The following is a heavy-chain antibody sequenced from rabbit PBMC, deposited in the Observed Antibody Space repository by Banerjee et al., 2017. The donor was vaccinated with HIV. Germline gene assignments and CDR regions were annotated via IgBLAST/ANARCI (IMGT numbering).Heavy chain of an antibody. V-gene: IGHV1S45*01. D-gene: IGHD4-1*01. Sequence: QEPLEESGGDLVKPEGSLTLTCTASAFSFSNKYVMCWVRQAPGKGLEWIACINTSSGNTVYASWAKGRFTISKASSTTVTLQMTRLTAADTATYCCARDLAGVIGWKFNLWGPGTLVTVS. CDR2: INTSSGNT. CDR3: ARDLAGVIGWKFNL. J-gene: IGHJ4*01. CDR1: AFSFSNKYV.